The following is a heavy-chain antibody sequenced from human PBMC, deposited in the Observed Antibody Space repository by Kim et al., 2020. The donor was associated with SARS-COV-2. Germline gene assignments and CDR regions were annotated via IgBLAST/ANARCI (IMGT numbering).Heavy chain of an antibody. V-gene: IGHV3-30*04. J-gene: IGHJ6*02. D-gene: IGHD3-9*01. Sequence: GGSLRLSCAASGFTFSSYAMHWVRQAPGKGLEWVAVISYNGGNKDYADSVKGRFTISRDNSKNTLYLQMNSLRAEDTAVYYCARDMDGITIFLGDDYYYYYGMDVWGQGTTVTVSS. CDR2: ISYNGGNK. CDR1: GFTFSSYA. CDR3: ARDMDGITIFLGDDYYYYYGMDV.